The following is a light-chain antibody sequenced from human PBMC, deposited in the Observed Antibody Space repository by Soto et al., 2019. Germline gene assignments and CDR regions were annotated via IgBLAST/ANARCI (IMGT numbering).Light chain of an antibody. V-gene: IGKV3-11*01. CDR1: QSVNSY. CDR3: QKRSNWPLS. CDR2: DAS. Sequence: EIVLTQSPATLSLSPGERATLSCRASQSVNSYLAWYQQKPGQAPRLLIYDASNRATGIPVRFSGSGSGTDFTLTISSLESEDFAVYYCQKRSNWPLSFGGGTKVEIK. J-gene: IGKJ4*01.